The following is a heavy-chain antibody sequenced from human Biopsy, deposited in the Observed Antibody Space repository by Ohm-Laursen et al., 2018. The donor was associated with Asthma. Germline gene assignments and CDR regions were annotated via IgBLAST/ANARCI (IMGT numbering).Heavy chain of an antibody. CDR1: GGSMSSSSYS. V-gene: IGHV4-39*01. CDR2: ISYTGNT. D-gene: IGHD7-27*01. Sequence: PSQTLSLTCTVSGGSMSSSSYSWGWIRQPPGKGLEWIGSISYTGNTDIPSLRSRVTLSVDTSKNNFSLKLTFVTAADTAVFYCARHWNWGSFFDYWGQGMLVTVSS. J-gene: IGHJ4*02. CDR3: ARHWNWGSFFDY.